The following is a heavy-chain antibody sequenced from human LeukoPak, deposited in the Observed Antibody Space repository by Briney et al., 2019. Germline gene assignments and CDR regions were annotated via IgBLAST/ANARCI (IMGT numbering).Heavy chain of an antibody. V-gene: IGHV1-2*06. CDR3: ARDLSSTSNWELDY. D-gene: IGHD7-27*01. Sequence: ASVKVSCKASGYIFTGYFIHWVQQAPGQGLEWMGRINPNSGDTYYPQTFQGRVTMTRDTSINTAYMELGRLRSDDTAVYYCARDLSSTSNWELDYWGQGALVTVSS. J-gene: IGHJ4*02. CDR1: GYIFTGYF. CDR2: INPNSGDT.